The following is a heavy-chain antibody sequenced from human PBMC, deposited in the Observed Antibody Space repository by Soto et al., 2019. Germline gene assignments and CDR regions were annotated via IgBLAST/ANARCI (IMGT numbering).Heavy chain of an antibody. V-gene: IGHV1-18*01. Sequence: QVQLVQSGAEVKKPGASVKVSCKASGYTFTSYGISWVRQAPGQGLEWMGWISAYNGNTNYAQKLQGRVTMTTDTSTSTAYMELRSLRSDDTAVYYCARVFDDYSEDYYYYYYMDVWGKGTTVTVSS. J-gene: IGHJ6*03. CDR2: ISAYNGNT. D-gene: IGHD4-4*01. CDR3: ARVFDDYSEDYYYYYYMDV. CDR1: GYTFTSYG.